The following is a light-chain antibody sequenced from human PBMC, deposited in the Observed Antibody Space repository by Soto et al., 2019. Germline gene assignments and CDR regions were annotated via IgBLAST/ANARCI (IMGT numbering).Light chain of an antibody. Sequence: DIEMAQSPSTLSASVGDRVTITCRATQILNIWLAWYQQKPGKAPKLLISKASSLESGVPSRFSGSGSGTEFSLTISSLQPDDFATYYCQQYKAYSYTFGQGTKLEMK. CDR1: QILNIW. J-gene: IGKJ2*01. V-gene: IGKV1-5*03. CDR2: KAS. CDR3: QQYKAYSYT.